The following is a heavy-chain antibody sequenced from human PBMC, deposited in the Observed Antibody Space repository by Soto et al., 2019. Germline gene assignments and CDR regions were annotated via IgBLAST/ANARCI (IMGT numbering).Heavy chain of an antibody. J-gene: IGHJ6*02. CDR1: GYTLTELS. Sequence: ASVKVSCKVSGYTLTELSMHWVRQAPGKGLEWMGGFDPEDDETIYAQKFQGRVTMTEDTSTDTAFMELSSLRSEDSAVYYCAREAVAGTTVYYYYGMDVWGQGTTVTVSS. CDR3: AREAVAGTTVYYYYGMDV. V-gene: IGHV1-24*01. D-gene: IGHD6-19*01. CDR2: FDPEDDET.